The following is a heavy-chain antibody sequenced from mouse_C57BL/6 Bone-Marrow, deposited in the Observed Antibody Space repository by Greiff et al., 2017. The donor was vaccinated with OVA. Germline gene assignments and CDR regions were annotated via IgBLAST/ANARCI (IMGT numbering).Heavy chain of an antibody. V-gene: IGHV1-64*01. J-gene: IGHJ2*01. CDR1: GYTFTSYW. Sequence: QVQLQQPGAELVKPGASVKLSCKASGYTFTSYWMHWVKQRPGQGLEWIGLIHPTSGSTNYNEKFKSKATLTVDKSSSTAYMQLSSLTSEDSAVYYCARRESNYHYWGQGTTLTVSS. CDR3: ARRESNYHY. D-gene: IGHD2-5*01. CDR2: IHPTSGST.